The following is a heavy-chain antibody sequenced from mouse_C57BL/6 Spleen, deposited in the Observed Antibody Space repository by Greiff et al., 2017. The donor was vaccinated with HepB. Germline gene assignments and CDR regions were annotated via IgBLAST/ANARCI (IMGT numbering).Heavy chain of an antibody. Sequence: QVQLQQSGAELVKPGASVKLSCKASGYTFTSYWMHWVKQRPGQGLEWIGMIHPNSGSTNYNEKFKSKATLTVDKSSSTAYMQLSSLTSEDSAVYYCARLSSITTVDYFDYWGQGTTLTVSS. CDR3: ARLSSITTVDYFDY. D-gene: IGHD1-1*01. CDR2: IHPNSGST. V-gene: IGHV1-64*01. J-gene: IGHJ2*01. CDR1: GYTFTSYW.